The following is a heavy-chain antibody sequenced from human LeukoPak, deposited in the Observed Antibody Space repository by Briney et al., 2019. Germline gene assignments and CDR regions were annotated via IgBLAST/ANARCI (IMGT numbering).Heavy chain of an antibody. J-gene: IGHJ4*02. CDR1: GFTFSSYA. CDR2: ISGSGGST. Sequence: PGGSLRLSCVASGFTFSSYAMSWARQAPGKGLEWVSAISGSGGSTYYADSVKGRFTISRDNSKNTLYLQMNSLRAEDTAVYYCAADLSSGSYSSFDYWGQGTLVTVSS. V-gene: IGHV3-23*01. CDR3: AADLSSGSYSSFDY. D-gene: IGHD1-26*01.